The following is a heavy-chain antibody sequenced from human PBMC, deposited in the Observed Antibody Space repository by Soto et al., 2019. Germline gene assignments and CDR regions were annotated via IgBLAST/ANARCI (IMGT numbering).Heavy chain of an antibody. CDR1: GGSISSYY. D-gene: IGHD2-15*01. V-gene: IGHV4-59*08. J-gene: IGHJ4*02. CDR2: IYYSGST. CDR3: ARRGGGPLDY. Sequence: SETLSLTCTVSGGSISSYYWSWIRQPPGKGLEWIGYIYYSGSTNYNPSLKSRVTISVDTSKNQFSLKLSSVTAADTAVYYCARRGGGPLDYWGQGTLVTVSS.